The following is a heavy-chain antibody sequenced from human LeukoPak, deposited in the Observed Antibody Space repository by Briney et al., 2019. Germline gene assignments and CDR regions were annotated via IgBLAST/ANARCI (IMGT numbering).Heavy chain of an antibody. Sequence: GGSLRLSCAASGFTFSNYWMHWVRQAPGKGLEWVSFIDTSASYKYYGESMKGRFTISRDNAKKSLYLQMNGLRADDTAVYYCARGRSITLLRGVAMSDGFDIWGQGTMVTVSP. CDR3: ARGRSITLLRGVAMSDGFDI. V-gene: IGHV3-21*01. CDR2: IDTSASYK. D-gene: IGHD3-10*01. J-gene: IGHJ3*02. CDR1: GFTFSNYW.